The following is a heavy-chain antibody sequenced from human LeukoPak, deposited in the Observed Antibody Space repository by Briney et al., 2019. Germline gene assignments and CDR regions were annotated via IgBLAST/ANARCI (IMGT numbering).Heavy chain of an antibody. D-gene: IGHD2-2*01. CDR3: ARLQYCSSTSCYYPFDP. CDR2: INHSGST. CDR1: GGSFSGYY. V-gene: IGHV4-34*01. Sequence: PSETLSLTCAVYGGSFSGYYWSWIRQPPGKGLEWIGEINHSGSTNYNPSLKSRVTISVDTSKNQFSLKLTSVTAADTAVYYCARLQYCSSTSCYYPFDPWGRGTLVTVSS. J-gene: IGHJ5*02.